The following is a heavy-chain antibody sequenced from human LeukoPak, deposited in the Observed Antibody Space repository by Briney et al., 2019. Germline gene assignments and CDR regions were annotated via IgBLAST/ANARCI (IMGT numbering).Heavy chain of an antibody. J-gene: IGHJ4*02. Sequence: GGSLRLSCAASGFTFRSYDMHWLRQAPGKGLEWVSAVDSAGDTYYPDSVKGRFTISRENAKNSLYLQMNSLRAGDTAVYYCARAVKGGNSLYYFDYWGQGTLVTVSS. D-gene: IGHD2-21*02. CDR1: GFTFRSYD. CDR2: VDSAGDT. CDR3: ARAVKGGNSLYYFDY. V-gene: IGHV3-13*01.